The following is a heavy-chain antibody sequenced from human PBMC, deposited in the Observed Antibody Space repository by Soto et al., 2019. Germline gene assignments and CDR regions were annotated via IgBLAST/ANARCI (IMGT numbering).Heavy chain of an antibody. Sequence: SETLSLTCTVSSGSISNYYWSWMRQPAGKGLEWIGRVYPSGSTNYNPSLKSRVTMSVDTSKNQFSLKLSSVTAADTAVYYCARGSLTIDYWGQGTLVTVSS. CDR1: SGSISNYY. D-gene: IGHD7-27*01. V-gene: IGHV4-4*07. CDR3: ARGSLTIDY. J-gene: IGHJ4*02. CDR2: VYPSGST.